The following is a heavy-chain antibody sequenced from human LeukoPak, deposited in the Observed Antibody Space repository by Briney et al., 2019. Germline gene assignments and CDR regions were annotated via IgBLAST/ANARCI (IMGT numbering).Heavy chain of an antibody. CDR3: ARVQQLIRAFDI. D-gene: IGHD3-22*01. J-gene: IGHJ3*02. CDR1: GFTFSSYG. V-gene: IGHV3-30*02. Sequence: PGGSLRLSCAASGFTFSSYGMHWVRQAPGKGLEWVAFIRFDGSYNYYADSVKGRFTISRDNSKNTLYLQMNSLRAEDTAVCYCARVQQLIRAFDIWGQGTMVTVSS. CDR2: IRFDGSYN.